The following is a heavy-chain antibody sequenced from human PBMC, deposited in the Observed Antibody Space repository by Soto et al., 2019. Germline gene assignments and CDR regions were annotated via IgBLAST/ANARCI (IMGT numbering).Heavy chain of an antibody. V-gene: IGHV4-61*01. D-gene: IGHD1-7*01. J-gene: IGHJ5*02. CDR3: ARAPYNWNFVDWFDP. CDR1: GGSVSSASYY. CDR2: IYYSGST. Sequence: QVQLQESGPGLVKPSETLSLTCTVSGGSVSSASYYWSWIRQPPGKGLDWIGYIYYSGSTNYNPSLKSRVTISVDTSKNQFSLKLSSVTAADTAVYYCARAPYNWNFVDWFDPWGQGTLVTVSS.